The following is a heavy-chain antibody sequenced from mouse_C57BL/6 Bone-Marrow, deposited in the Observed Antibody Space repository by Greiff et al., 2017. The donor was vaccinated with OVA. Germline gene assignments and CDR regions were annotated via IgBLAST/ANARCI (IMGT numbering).Heavy chain of an antibody. Sequence: EVKLVESGGGLVQPGGSLKLSCAASGFTFSDYYMYWVRQTPEKRLEWVAYISNGGGSTYYPDTVKGRFTLSRDNANNTLYLQVSRLKSEDTAMYYCARPGNYYGSSPDYWGQGTTLTVSS. CDR3: ARPGNYYGSSPDY. CDR2: ISNGGGST. J-gene: IGHJ2*01. D-gene: IGHD1-1*01. V-gene: IGHV5-12*01. CDR1: GFTFSDYY.